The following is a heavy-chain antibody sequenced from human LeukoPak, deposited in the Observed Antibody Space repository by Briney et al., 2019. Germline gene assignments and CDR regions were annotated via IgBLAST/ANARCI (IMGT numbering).Heavy chain of an antibody. CDR1: GGSISTYY. V-gene: IGHV4-59*01. CDR3: ARALNYYFGMDI. J-gene: IGHJ6*02. CDR2: IYYSGST. Sequence: KSSETLSLTCTVSGGSISTYYWSWIRQPPGKGLEWIGYIYYSGSTNYNPSLKSRVTISLDTSKNQFSLKLSSVTAADTAVYYCARALNYYFGMDIWGQGTTVTVSS.